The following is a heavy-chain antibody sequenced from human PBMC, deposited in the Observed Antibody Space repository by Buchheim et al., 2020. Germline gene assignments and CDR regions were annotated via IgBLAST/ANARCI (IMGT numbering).Heavy chain of an antibody. Sequence: QVQLVESGGGVVQPGRSLRLSCADSGFTFSSYAMHWVRQAPGKGLEWVAVISSDGSNKYYADSVKGRFTISRDNSKNTLYLQMNSLRAEDTAVYYWARDLFGYYYDSSGYYPGDYWGQGTL. CDR1: GFTFSSYA. CDR3: ARDLFGYYYDSSGYYPGDY. J-gene: IGHJ4*02. V-gene: IGHV3-30-3*01. D-gene: IGHD3-22*01. CDR2: ISSDGSNK.